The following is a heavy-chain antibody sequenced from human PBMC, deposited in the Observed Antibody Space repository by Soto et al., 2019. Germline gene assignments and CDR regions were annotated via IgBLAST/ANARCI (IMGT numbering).Heavy chain of an antibody. CDR3: AKPKGLREGMAV. D-gene: IGHD5-12*01. V-gene: IGHV3-23*01. J-gene: IGHJ6*02. Sequence: TGGALRLSCAASGFTFSSYAMSWVRQAPGKGLEWVSAISGSGGSTYYADSVKGRFTISRDNSKNLLYLQMNSLRAEDTAAYYCAKPKGLREGMAVWGQGTTVTVSS. CDR1: GFTFSSYA. CDR2: ISGSGGST.